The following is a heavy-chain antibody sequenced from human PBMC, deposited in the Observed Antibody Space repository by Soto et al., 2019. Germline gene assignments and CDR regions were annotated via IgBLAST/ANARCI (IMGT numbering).Heavy chain of an antibody. D-gene: IGHD3-3*01. V-gene: IGHV3-30*18. Sequence: QVQLVESGGGVVQPGRSLRLSCAASGFTFSSYGMHWVRQAPGKGLEWVAVISYDGSNKNYADSVKGRFTISRDNSKNTQYLQMNSLRADDTAVYYCAKEVWSGPMDVWGQGTTVTVSS. CDR2: ISYDGSNK. J-gene: IGHJ6*02. CDR3: AKEVWSGPMDV. CDR1: GFTFSSYG.